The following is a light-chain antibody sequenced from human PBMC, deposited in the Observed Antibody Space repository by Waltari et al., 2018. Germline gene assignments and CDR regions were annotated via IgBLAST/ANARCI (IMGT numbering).Light chain of an antibody. CDR2: NAS. J-gene: IGKJ1*01. CDR1: QSVTRA. Sequence: EILLTQSQGTLSLSPGERATLSCRSSQSVTRALAWYQQKPGQAPRLLIYNASNRATGIPDRFSGSGSGTDFSLTISRLEPEDFAVYYCQHYVRLPATFGQGTKVEIK. CDR3: QHYVRLPAT. V-gene: IGKV3-20*01.